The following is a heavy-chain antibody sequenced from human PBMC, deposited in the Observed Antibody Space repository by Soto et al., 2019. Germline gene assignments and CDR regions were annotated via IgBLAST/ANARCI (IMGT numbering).Heavy chain of an antibody. CDR3: ASGTTGRFLEWFPGGWFDP. Sequence: GESLKISCKGSGYSFTSYWIGWVRQMPGKGLEWMGIIYPGDSDTRYSPSFQGQVTISADKSISTAYLQWSSLKASDTAMYYCASGTTGRFLEWFPGGWFDPWGQGTLVTVSS. J-gene: IGHJ5*02. V-gene: IGHV5-51*01. CDR2: IYPGDSDT. D-gene: IGHD3-3*01. CDR1: GYSFTSYW.